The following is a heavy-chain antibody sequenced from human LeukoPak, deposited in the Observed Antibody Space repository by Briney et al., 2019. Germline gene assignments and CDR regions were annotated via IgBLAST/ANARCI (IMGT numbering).Heavy chain of an antibody. D-gene: IGHD4-17*01. CDR3: ARGGHGDYARGYFDL. V-gene: IGHV3-13*01. Sequence: PGGSLRLSCAASGFTFSSYDMHWVRQATGKGLEWVSAIGTAGDTYYPGSVKGRFTISRENAKNSLYLQMNSLRAGDTAVYYCARGGHGDYARGYFDLWGRGTLVTVSS. J-gene: IGHJ2*01. CDR2: IGTAGDT. CDR1: GFTFSSYD.